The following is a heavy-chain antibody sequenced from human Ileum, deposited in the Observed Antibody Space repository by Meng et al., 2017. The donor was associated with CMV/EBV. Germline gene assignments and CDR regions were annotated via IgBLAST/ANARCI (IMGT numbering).Heavy chain of an antibody. CDR3: ARDLNPSAPGGDY. J-gene: IGHJ4*02. Sequence: KASGGTFSSYAISWVRRAPGQGLEWIGGIIPIFGTANYAQKFQGRVTITTDESTSTAYMELSSLRSEDTAVYYCARDLNPSAPGGDYWGQGTLVTVSS. D-gene: IGHD3-16*01. V-gene: IGHV1-69*05. CDR2: IIPIFGTA. CDR1: GGTFSSYA.